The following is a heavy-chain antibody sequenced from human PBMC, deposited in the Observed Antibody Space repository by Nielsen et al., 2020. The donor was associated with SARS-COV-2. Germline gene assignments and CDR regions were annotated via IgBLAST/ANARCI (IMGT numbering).Heavy chain of an antibody. J-gene: IGHJ4*02. CDR1: GFTFSSYA. D-gene: IGHD3-10*01. Sequence: GGSLRLSCAASGFTFSSYAMSWVRQAPGKGLEWVAVISYDGSNKYYADSVKGRFTISRDNSKNTLYLQMNSLRAEDTAVYYCARDLGRGEFGEYYFDYWGQGTLVTVSS. CDR3: ARDLGRGEFGEYYFDY. V-gene: IGHV3-30*04. CDR2: ISYDGSNK.